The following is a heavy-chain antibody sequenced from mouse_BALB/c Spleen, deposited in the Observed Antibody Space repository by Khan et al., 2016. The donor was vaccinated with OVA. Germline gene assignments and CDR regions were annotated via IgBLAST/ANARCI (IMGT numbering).Heavy chain of an antibody. CDR3: AKGIWSYYHAIDY. J-gene: IGHJ4*01. V-gene: IGHV2-6-5*01. Sequence: QVQLKESGPGLVAPSQSLSITCIVSGFSLTDYDVNWIRQPPGKGLEWLGVIWVGGNIYFKSALESILNIIKDNSKSQVYIKRNKLQTDDTAMNYCAKGIWSYYHAIDYWGQGTSVTVSS. CDR2: IWVGGNI. CDR1: GFSLTDYD. D-gene: IGHD1-1*02.